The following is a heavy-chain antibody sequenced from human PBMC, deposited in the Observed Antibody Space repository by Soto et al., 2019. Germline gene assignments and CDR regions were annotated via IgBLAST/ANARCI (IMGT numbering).Heavy chain of an antibody. CDR1: GGSISSYY. J-gene: IGHJ4*02. CDR3: ARTYSSGWYGY. V-gene: IGHV4-59*01. Sequence: SETLSLTCTVSGGSISSYYWSWIRQPPGKGLEWIGYIYYSGSTNYNPSLKSRVTISVDTSKNQFSLKLSSVTAADTAVYYCARTYSSGWYGYWGQGTLVTAPQ. CDR2: IYYSGST. D-gene: IGHD6-19*01.